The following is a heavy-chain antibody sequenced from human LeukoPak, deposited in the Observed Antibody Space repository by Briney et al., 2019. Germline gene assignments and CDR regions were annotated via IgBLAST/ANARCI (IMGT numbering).Heavy chain of an antibody. J-gene: IGHJ4*02. CDR2: IRGKRDNYAT. Sequence: GGSLRLSCAASGFTFSGSPIHWVRQASGKGLEWVGRIRGKRDNYATTYAASVEGRFTISRDDSQNTAYLQMNSLRAEDTALFYCAQENYYAGSAYCDNWGQGTLVTVSS. CDR1: GFTFSGSP. V-gene: IGHV3-73*01. D-gene: IGHD3-22*01. CDR3: AQENYYAGSAYCDN.